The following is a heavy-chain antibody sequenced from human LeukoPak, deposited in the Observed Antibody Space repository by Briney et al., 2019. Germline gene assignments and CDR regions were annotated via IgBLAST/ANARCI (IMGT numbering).Heavy chain of an antibody. J-gene: IGHJ4*02. D-gene: IGHD6-13*01. V-gene: IGHV3-23*01. CDR2: ISGSGGST. Sequence: GGSLRLSCAASGFTFSSYAMSWVSQPPGKGLEWVSAISGSGGSTYYADSVKGRFTIPRDNSKNTLYLQMNGLRAEDTAVYYCAKDFSSSWLYYFDYWGQGTLVTVSS. CDR1: GFTFSSYA. CDR3: AKDFSSSWLYYFDY.